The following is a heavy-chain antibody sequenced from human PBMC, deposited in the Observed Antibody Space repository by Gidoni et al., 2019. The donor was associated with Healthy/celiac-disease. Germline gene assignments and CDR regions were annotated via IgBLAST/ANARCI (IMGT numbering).Heavy chain of an antibody. Sequence: EVQLVESGGGLVQPGGSLRLSCAASGFTFSGYWMSWVRQAPGKGLEWVANIKQDGSEKYYVDSVKGRFTISRDNAKNSLYLQMNSLRAEDTAVYYCARVVLRFYYFDYWGQGTLVTVSS. CDR2: IKQDGSEK. CDR1: GFTFSGYW. J-gene: IGHJ4*02. V-gene: IGHV3-7*03. CDR3: ARVVLRFYYFDY. D-gene: IGHD3-10*01.